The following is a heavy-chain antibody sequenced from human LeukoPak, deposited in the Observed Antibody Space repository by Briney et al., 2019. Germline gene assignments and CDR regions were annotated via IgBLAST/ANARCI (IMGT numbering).Heavy chain of an antibody. V-gene: IGHV3-23*01. Sequence: GGSLRLSCTASGFSFNSYAMSWVRQAPGKGLEWVSTISGGGGSTFYADSVMGRFTISRYNSKNTLYLQMNSLRAEDTAVYYCAKGYCSGGSCYYFDLWGRGTLVTVSS. D-gene: IGHD2-15*01. CDR2: ISGGGGST. CDR3: AKGYCSGGSCYYFDL. J-gene: IGHJ2*01. CDR1: GFSFNSYA.